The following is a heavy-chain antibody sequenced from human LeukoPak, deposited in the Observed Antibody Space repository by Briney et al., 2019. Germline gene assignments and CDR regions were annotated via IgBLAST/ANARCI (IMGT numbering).Heavy chain of an antibody. D-gene: IGHD4-17*01. Sequence: ASVKVSCKASGYTFTGYYMHWVRQAPGQGLEWMGRINPNTGGTNYAQNFTGRVTMTRDTSISTAYMDLSRLRSDDTAVYYCATDEGSHYGDDFDYWGQGTPVTVSS. CDR3: ATDEGSHYGDDFDY. V-gene: IGHV1-2*06. CDR1: GYTFTGYY. CDR2: INPNTGGT. J-gene: IGHJ4*02.